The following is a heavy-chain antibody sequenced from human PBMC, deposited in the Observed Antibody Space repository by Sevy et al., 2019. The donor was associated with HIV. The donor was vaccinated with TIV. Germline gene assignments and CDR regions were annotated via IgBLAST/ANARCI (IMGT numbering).Heavy chain of an antibody. J-gene: IGHJ3*02. CDR3: ASQIDGYNSNAFDI. CDR1: VFTFSSYA. D-gene: IGHD5-12*01. CDR2: ISYDGSNK. V-gene: IGHV3-30-3*01. Sequence: GGSLRLSCAASVFTFSSYAMHWVRQAPGKGLEWVAVISYDGSNKYYADSVKGRFTISRDNSKNTLYLQMNSLRAEDTAVYYCASQIDGYNSNAFDIWGQGTMVTVSS.